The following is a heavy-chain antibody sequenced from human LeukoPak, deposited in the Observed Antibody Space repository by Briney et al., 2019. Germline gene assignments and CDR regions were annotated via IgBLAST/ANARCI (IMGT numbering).Heavy chain of an antibody. CDR3: ASGPYSSSYFAS. CDR2: ISGSGGST. V-gene: IGHV3-23*01. J-gene: IGHJ4*02. D-gene: IGHD6-13*01. Sequence: SAISGSGGSTYYADSVKGRFTISRDNSKDTLHLQMSILRPEDTALYYCASGPYSSSYFASWGQGTMVTVSS.